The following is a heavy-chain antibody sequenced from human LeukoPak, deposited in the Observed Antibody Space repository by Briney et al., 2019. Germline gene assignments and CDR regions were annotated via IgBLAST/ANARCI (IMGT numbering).Heavy chain of an antibody. D-gene: IGHD1-14*01. CDR2: IIPIFGTA. Sequence: SVKVSCKASGGTFSSYAISWVRQAPGQGLEWMGRIIPIFGTANYAQKFQGRVTITTDESMSTAYMELSSLRSEDTAVYYCARGATGGDAFDIWGQGTMVTVSS. V-gene: IGHV1-69*05. CDR1: GGTFSSYA. J-gene: IGHJ3*02. CDR3: ARGATGGDAFDI.